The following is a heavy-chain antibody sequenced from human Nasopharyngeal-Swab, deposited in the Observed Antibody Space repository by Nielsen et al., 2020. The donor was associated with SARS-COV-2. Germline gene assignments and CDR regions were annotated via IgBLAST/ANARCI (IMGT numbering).Heavy chain of an antibody. CDR1: GFTFSDYY. Sequence: GESLKISCAASGFTFSDYYMSWIRQAPGKGLEWGSYISSSGSTIYYADSVKGRFTISRDDAKNSLYLQMNSLRAEDTAVYYCARDGSLYCSSTSCYSGKYYYGLDVWGQGTTVTVSS. CDR2: ISSSGSTI. V-gene: IGHV3-11*04. D-gene: IGHD2-2*01. CDR3: ARDGSLYCSSTSCYSGKYYYGLDV. J-gene: IGHJ6*02.